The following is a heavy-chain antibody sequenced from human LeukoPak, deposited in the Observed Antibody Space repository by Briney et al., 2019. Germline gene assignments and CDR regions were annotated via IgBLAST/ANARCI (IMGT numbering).Heavy chain of an antibody. J-gene: IGHJ3*02. CDR2: IYSGGSTT. Sequence: GGSLRLSCAASGFTVSGNYMNWVRQAPGKGLEWVSVIYSGGSTTSYADSVKGRFTISRDNSKNTLYLQMNSLRAEDTAVYYCARASYYGAPFDIWGQGTMVTVSS. D-gene: IGHD4/OR15-4a*01. V-gene: IGHV3-53*01. CDR1: GFTVSGNY. CDR3: ARASYYGAPFDI.